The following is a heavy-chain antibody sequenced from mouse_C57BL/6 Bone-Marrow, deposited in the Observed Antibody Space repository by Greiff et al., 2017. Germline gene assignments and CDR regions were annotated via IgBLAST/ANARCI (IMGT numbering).Heavy chain of an antibody. CDR2: IWGGGST. CDR1: GFSLTSYG. J-gene: IGHJ3*01. V-gene: IGHV2-9*01. Sequence: QVQLKESGPGLVAPSQSLSITCTVSGFSLTSYGVDWVRQPPGQGLEWLGGIWGGGSTTYNSALMSRLDISKDNSKSQVFLKMNHLQTDDTAMYYCATQLLRYPFAYWGQGTLVTVSA. CDR3: ATQLLRYPFAY. D-gene: IGHD1-1*01.